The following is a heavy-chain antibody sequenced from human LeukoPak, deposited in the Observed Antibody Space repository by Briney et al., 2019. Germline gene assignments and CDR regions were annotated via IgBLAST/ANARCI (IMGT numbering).Heavy chain of an antibody. Sequence: EASETLSLTCAVYGGSFSGYYWSWIRQPPGKGLEWIGEINHSGSTYYNPSLKSRVTISVDTSKNQFSLKLSSVTAADTAVYYCARGGLGFGESYYYYYYMDVWGKGTTVTISS. CDR1: GGSFSGYY. D-gene: IGHD3-10*01. CDR3: ARGGLGFGESYYYYYYMDV. V-gene: IGHV4-34*01. J-gene: IGHJ6*03. CDR2: INHSGST.